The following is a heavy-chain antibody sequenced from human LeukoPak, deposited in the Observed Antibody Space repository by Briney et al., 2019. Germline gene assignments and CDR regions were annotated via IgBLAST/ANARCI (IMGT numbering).Heavy chain of an antibody. J-gene: IGHJ4*02. CDR3: ASNPNRGPSSSFDY. CDR2: MNPNSGST. V-gene: IGHV1-8*01. Sequence: EASVKVSCKASGYTFTSYDINWVRQAPGQGLEWMGWMNPNSGSTGYAQKFQGRVTMTRNTSISTAYMELSSLRSEDTAVYYCASNPNRGPSSSFDYWGQGTLVTVSS. D-gene: IGHD6-13*01. CDR1: GYTFTSYD.